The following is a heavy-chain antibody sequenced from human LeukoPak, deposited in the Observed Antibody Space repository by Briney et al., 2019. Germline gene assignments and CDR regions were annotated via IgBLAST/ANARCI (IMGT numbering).Heavy chain of an antibody. CDR3: AKGLRYLSFNDAFDI. D-gene: IGHD3-9*01. J-gene: IGHJ3*02. Sequence: SETLSLTCTVSGGSISSSSYYWGWIRQPPGKGLEWIGSIYYSGSTYYNPSLKSRVTISVDTSKNQFSLKLSSVTAADTAVYFCAKGLRYLSFNDAFDIWGQGTMVTVSS. CDR2: IYYSGST. V-gene: IGHV4-39*01. CDR1: GGSISSSSYY.